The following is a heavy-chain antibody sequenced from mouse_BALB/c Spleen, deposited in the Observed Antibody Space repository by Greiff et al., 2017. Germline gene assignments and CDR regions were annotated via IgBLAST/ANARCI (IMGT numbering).Heavy chain of an antibody. CDR1: GYTFTSYW. Sequence: QVQLQQSGAELAKPGASVKMSCKASGYTFTSYWMHWVKQRPGQGLEWIGYINPSTGYTEYNQKFKDKATLTADKSSSTAYMQLSSLTSEDSAVYYCARVGQIDYWGQGTTLTVSS. D-gene: IGHD3-3*01. J-gene: IGHJ2*01. V-gene: IGHV1-7*01. CDR3: ARVGQIDY. CDR2: INPSTGYT.